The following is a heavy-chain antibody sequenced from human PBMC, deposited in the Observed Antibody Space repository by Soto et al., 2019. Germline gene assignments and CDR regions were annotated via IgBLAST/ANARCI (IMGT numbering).Heavy chain of an antibody. V-gene: IGHV3-7*01. CDR1: GFTFSSYW. Sequence: GGSLRLSCAASGFTFSSYWMSWVRQAPGKGLEWVANIKQDGSEKYYVDSVKGRFTISRDNAKNSLYLQMNSLRAEDTAVYYCARSYPVTIFGVVSSPMDVWGEGTTVNVSS. CDR2: IKQDGSEK. D-gene: IGHD3-3*01. J-gene: IGHJ6*04. CDR3: ARSYPVTIFGVVSSPMDV.